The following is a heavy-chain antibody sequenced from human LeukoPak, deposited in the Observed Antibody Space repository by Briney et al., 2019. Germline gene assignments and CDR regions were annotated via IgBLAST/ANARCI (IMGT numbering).Heavy chain of an antibody. D-gene: IGHD6-13*01. V-gene: IGHV4-38-2*01. J-gene: IGHJ2*01. CDR3: ARQGQLVPDWYFDL. CDR2: IHHSGST. Sequence: SETLSLTCAVSGYSISSGYYWGWIRQSPGKGLEWIGSIHHSGSTYYNPSLRSRVTISIDTSKNQFSLKLSSVTAADTAVYYCARQGQLVPDWYFDLWGRGTLVTVSS. CDR1: GYSISSGYY.